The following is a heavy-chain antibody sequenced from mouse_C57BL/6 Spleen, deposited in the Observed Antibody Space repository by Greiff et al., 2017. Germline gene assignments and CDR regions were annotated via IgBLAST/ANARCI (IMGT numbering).Heavy chain of an antibody. V-gene: IGHV3-6*01. CDR2: ISYDGSN. CDR1: GYSITSGYY. J-gene: IGHJ2*01. CDR3: ARGYGDHFDY. Sequence: EVKLQESGPGLVKPSQSLSLTCSVTGYSITSGYYWNWIRQFPGNKLEWLGNISYDGSNNYNPSLKNRSSITRDTSKNQFFLKLNSVTTEDTATYYCARGYGDHFDYWGQGTTLTVSS. D-gene: IGHD1-1*01.